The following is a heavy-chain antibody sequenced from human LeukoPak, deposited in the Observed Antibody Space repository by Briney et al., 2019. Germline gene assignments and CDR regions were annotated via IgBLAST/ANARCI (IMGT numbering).Heavy chain of an antibody. CDR2: IYYSGSA. Sequence: SETLSLTCTVSGGSISSSSYYWGWIRQPPGKGLEWIGSIYYSGSANYNPSLKSRVTISVDTSKNQFSLKLSSVTAADTAVYYCARSFDVGATTAYYFDYWGQGTLVTVSS. CDR3: ARSFDVGATTAYYFDY. J-gene: IGHJ4*02. CDR1: GGSISSSSYY. V-gene: IGHV4-39*07. D-gene: IGHD1-26*01.